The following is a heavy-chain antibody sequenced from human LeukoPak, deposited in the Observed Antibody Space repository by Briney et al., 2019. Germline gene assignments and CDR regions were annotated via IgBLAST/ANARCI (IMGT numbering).Heavy chain of an antibody. V-gene: IGHV4-39*01. J-gene: IGHJ5*02. D-gene: IGHD1-1*01. CDR1: GDSMSSSHYC. CDR3: ARHAVEAASRWFDP. Sequence: SETLSLTCTVSGDSMSSSHYCWGWIRQPPGKGLEWSGSIYYSGSTYYNPSLKSRVTMSVDTSKKQFSLKLSSVTAADTAVYYCARHAVEAASRWFDPWGQGILVTVSS. CDR2: IYYSGST.